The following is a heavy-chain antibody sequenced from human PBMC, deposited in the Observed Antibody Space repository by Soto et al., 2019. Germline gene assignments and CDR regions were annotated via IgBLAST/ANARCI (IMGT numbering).Heavy chain of an antibody. V-gene: IGHV4-59*12. CDR3: ARGDTSMVFGY. Sequence: SETLSLTCTVSGGSISSYYWSWIRQPPGKGLEWIGYIYYSGSTNYNPSLKSRVTTSVDTSKNQFSLKLSSVTAADTAVYYCARGDTSMVFGYWGQGTLVTVSS. CDR1: GGSISSYY. CDR2: IYYSGST. D-gene: IGHD5-18*01. J-gene: IGHJ4*02.